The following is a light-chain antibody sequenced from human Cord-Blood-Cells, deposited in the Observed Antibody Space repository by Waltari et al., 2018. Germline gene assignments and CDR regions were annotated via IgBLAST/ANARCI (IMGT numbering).Light chain of an antibody. J-gene: IGKJ3*01. CDR1: QSISSY. V-gene: IGKV1-39*01. Sequence: DIQMTQSPSSLSASVGDRVTITCRASQSISSYLNWYQKKPGKAPKLLIYTASSLQSGVPSRFSGSGAGTDFTLTISSLRPEYFATYYCQQSYSTPLTFGPGTKVYIK. CDR2: TAS. CDR3: QQSYSTPLT.